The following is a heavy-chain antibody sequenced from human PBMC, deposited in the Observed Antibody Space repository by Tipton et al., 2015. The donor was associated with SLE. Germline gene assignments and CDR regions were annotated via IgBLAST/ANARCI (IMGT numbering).Heavy chain of an antibody. CDR3: ARRGILAIPF. Sequence: TLSLTCTVSGGSISDSSHYWVWIRQSPGKGLEWVGSIYHDWSTYYNVALNSRATISIDASKNQFSLSLRSVTAADTAVYWFARRGILAIPFLGQGTPVTVSS. D-gene: IGHD5-12*01. CDR2: IYHDWST. CDR1: GGSISDSSHY. J-gene: IGHJ6*02. V-gene: IGHV4-39*07.